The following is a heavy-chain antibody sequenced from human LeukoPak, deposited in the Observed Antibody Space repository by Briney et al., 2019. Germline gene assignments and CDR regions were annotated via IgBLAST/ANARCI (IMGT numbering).Heavy chain of an antibody. Sequence: GGSLRLSCAASGFTFSGYAMCWVRQAPGKGLEWVSAISGSGGSTYYADSVKGRFTISRDNSKNTLYLQMNSLRAEDTAVYYCAGSSGWYYYDYWGQGTLVTVSS. CDR2: ISGSGGST. D-gene: IGHD6-19*01. CDR3: AGSSGWYYYDY. J-gene: IGHJ4*02. V-gene: IGHV3-23*01. CDR1: GFTFSGYA.